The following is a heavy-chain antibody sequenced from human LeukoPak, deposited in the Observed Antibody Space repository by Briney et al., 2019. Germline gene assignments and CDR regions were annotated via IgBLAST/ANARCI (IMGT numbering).Heavy chain of an antibody. V-gene: IGHV3-48*01. CDR1: GFIFTDYS. CDR2: IDKTSSNI. Sequence: GGSLRLSCAASGFIFTDYSINWVRQAPGKGLEWISYIDKTSSNIYYADFVKGRFTISRDNAKNSLYLQMNSLRAEDTAVYYCSSESYWGSSVKGFDYWGQGTLVTVSS. D-gene: IGHD7-27*01. J-gene: IGHJ4*02. CDR3: SSESYWGSSVKGFDY.